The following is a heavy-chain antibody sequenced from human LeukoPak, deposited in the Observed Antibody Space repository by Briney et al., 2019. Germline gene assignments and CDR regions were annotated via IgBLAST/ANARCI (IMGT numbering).Heavy chain of an antibody. Sequence: GGSLRLSCTASGFTFWTTWVRQAPGKGLEWVANMKQDGSEKYYVDSVKGRFTISRDNAKNSLYLQMSSLRAEDTAVYYCARIYCSSTNCYRHFDYWGQGTLVTVSS. D-gene: IGHD2-2*01. CDR2: MKQDGSEK. CDR1: GFTFW. J-gene: IGHJ4*02. CDR3: ARIYCSSTNCYRHFDY. V-gene: IGHV3-7*01.